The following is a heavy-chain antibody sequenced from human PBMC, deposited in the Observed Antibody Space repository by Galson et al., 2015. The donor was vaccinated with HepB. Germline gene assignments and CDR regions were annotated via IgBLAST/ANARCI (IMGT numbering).Heavy chain of an antibody. V-gene: IGHV3-9*01. CDR1: GFTFDDYA. CDR2: ISWNSGSI. D-gene: IGHD1-26*01. Sequence: SLRLSCAASGFTFDDYAMHWVRQAPGKGLEWVSGISWNSGSIGYADSVKGRFTISRDNAKNSLYLQMNSLRAEDTALYYCAKDISPGVGANYLDYWGQGTLVTVSS. CDR3: AKDISPGVGANYLDY. J-gene: IGHJ4*02.